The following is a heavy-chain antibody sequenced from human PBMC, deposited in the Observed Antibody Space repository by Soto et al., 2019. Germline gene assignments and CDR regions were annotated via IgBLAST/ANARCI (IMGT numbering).Heavy chain of an antibody. Sequence: SETLSLTCTVSGGSISGGGHYWGWIRQPSGKGLEWIGFMYYTGDTYYNPSLKSRLSISVDTSMNQFSLELTSVTAADTAVYYCASSDPYYFFDDWGLGTLVTVSS. J-gene: IGHJ4*02. CDR2: MYYTGDT. V-gene: IGHV4-31*03. D-gene: IGHD2-21*01. CDR1: GGSISGGGHY. CDR3: ASSDPYYFFDD.